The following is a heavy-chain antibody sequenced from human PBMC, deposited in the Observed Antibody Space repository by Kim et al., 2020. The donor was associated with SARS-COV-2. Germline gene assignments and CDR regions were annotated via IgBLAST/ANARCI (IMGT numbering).Heavy chain of an antibody. Sequence: GGSLRLSCAASGFTFSSYDMHWVRQATGKGLEWVSAIGTAGDTYYPGSVKGRFTISRENAKNSLYLQMNSLRAGDTAVYYCARATTAHWYFDLWGRGTLVTVSS. J-gene: IGHJ2*01. V-gene: IGHV3-13*04. D-gene: IGHD4-17*01. CDR1: GFTFSSYD. CDR2: IGTAGDT. CDR3: ARATTAHWYFDL.